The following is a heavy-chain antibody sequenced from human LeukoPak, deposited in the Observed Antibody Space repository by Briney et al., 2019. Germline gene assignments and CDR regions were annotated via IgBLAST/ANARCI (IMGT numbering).Heavy chain of an antibody. CDR1: GGSFSDYY. D-gene: IGHD3-3*01. CDR3: ARPGNRRITIFGVAPGWFDP. CDR2: INHSGST. J-gene: IGHJ5*02. V-gene: IGHV4-34*01. Sequence: SETLSLTCAVYGGSFSDYYWSWIRQPPGKGLEWIGEINHSGSTNYNPSLKSRVTISVDTSKNQFSLKLSSVTAADTAVYYCARPGNRRITIFGVAPGWFDPWGQGTPVTVSS.